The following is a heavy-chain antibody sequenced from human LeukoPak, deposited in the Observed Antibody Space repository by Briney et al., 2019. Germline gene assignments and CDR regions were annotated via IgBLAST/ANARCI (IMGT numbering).Heavy chain of an antibody. CDR2: IYYSGST. Sequence: SETLSLTCTVSGGSISSSSYYWGWLRQPPGKGLEWVGSIYYSGSTYYNPSLKSRVTISVDTSKNQFSLKLSSVTAADTAVYYCAREGITGTPFDYWGQGTLVTVSS. D-gene: IGHD1-20*01. V-gene: IGHV4-39*07. J-gene: IGHJ4*02. CDR1: GGSISSSSYY. CDR3: AREGITGTPFDY.